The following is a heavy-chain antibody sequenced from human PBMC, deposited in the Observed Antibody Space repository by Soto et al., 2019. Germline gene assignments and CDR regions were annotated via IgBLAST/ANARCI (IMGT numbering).Heavy chain of an antibody. V-gene: IGHV4-34*01. J-gene: IGHJ5*02. D-gene: IGHD3-10*01. CDR3: ARGRHYYGSGSPPSSNWFDP. CDR1: GGSFSGYY. Sequence: PSETLSLTCAVYGGSFSGYYWSWIRQPPGKGLEWIGEINHSGSTNYNPSLKSRVTISVDTSKNQFSLKLSSVTAADTAVYYCARGRHYYGSGSPPSSNWFDPWGQGTLVTVSS. CDR2: INHSGST.